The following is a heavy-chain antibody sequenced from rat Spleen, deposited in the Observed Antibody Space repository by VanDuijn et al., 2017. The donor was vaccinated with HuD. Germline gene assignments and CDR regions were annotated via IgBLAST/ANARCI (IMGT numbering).Heavy chain of an antibody. Sequence: EVQLVESGGGLVQPGRSMKLSCAASGFTFSNYYMAWVRQAPTKGLEWVASISTGGGNTYYRDSVQGRFTISRDNAKSTLYLQXDSQRSEDRXPYXXXGRXXXDGXXXPXXXWGQGVXXTVS. CDR2: ISTGGGNT. V-gene: IGHV5-25*01. J-gene: IGHJ2*01. CDR1: GFTFSNYY. D-gene: IGHD1-12*02. CDR3: XGRXXXDGXXXPXXX.